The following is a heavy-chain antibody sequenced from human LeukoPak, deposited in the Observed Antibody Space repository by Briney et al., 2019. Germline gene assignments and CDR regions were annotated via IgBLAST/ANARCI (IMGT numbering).Heavy chain of an antibody. CDR1: GFTFSTYS. J-gene: IGHJ5*01. V-gene: IGHV3-23*01. CDR2: IAAGHYPT. Sequence: PGGSLRLSCAASGFTFSTYSMNWARQAPGKGLEWVSSIAAGHYPTYTTDSVKGRFTISRDNSKNTLYLQMSNLRADDTALYYCTKDPNGDYVGAFDSWGQGTLVTVSS. D-gene: IGHD4-17*01. CDR3: TKDPNGDYVGAFDS.